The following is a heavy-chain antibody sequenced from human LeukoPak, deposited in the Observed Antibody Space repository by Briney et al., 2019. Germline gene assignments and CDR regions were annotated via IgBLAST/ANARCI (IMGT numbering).Heavy chain of an antibody. V-gene: IGHV1-69*04. CDR2: IIPILGIA. D-gene: IGHD4-17*01. CDR1: GYTFTSYD. Sequence: GASVKVSCKASGYTFTSYDINWVRQATGQGLEWMGRIIPILGIANYAQKFQGRVTITADKSTSTAYMELSSLRSEDTAVYYCAREDSGDYVPSAALDWYFDLWGRGTLVTVSS. CDR3: AREDSGDYVPSAALDWYFDL. J-gene: IGHJ2*01.